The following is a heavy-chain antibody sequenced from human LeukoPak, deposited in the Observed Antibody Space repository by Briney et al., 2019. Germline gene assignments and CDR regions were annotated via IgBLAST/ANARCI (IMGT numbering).Heavy chain of an antibody. CDR3: ARRYYDSSGYYYFYYFDY. J-gene: IGHJ4*02. CDR1: GYTFTSYG. CDR2: ISAYNGNT. Sequence: ASVKVSCKASGYTFTSYGISWVRQAPGQGLEWMGWISAYNGNTNYAQKLQGRVTMTTDTSTSTAYMELRSLRSDDTAVYYCARRYYDSSGYYYFYYFDYWGQGGLVTVSS. V-gene: IGHV1-18*01. D-gene: IGHD3-22*01.